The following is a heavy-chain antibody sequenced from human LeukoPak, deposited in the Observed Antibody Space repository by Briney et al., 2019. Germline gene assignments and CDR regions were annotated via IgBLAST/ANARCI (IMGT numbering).Heavy chain of an antibody. D-gene: IGHD3-9*01. J-gene: IGHJ6*04. CDR3: ARGAILTGTTL. Sequence: SETLALTCTVSGGYIGSYYWSWIRQPSGKGLEWIGYIYYSGSPKYNHSIKSRVTISLATSKSQFSLNVSSVTATDTAVYYCARGAILTGTTLWGKGTTVIISS. CDR2: IYYSGSP. CDR1: GGYIGSYY. V-gene: IGHV4-59*01.